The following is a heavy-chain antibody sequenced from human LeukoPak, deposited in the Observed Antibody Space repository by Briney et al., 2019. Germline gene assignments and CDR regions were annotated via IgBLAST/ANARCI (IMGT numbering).Heavy chain of an antibody. V-gene: IGHV4-39*01. CDR1: GGSITSRNYY. CDR2: ISYSGST. D-gene: IGHD6-19*01. J-gene: IGHJ4*02. Sequence: PSETLSLTCTVSGGSITSRNYYWGWIRQPPGKGLEWIASISYSGSTYHNPSLKSRVTISVDTSKNQFSLKLSSVTAADTALYYCARLDNSGPIDYWGRGTLVTVSS. CDR3: ARLDNSGPIDY.